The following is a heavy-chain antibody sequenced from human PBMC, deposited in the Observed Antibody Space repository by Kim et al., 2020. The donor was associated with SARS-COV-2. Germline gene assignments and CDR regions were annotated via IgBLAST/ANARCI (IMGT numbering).Heavy chain of an antibody. D-gene: IGHD4-17*01. CDR3: ARDRATVTTRPFDY. J-gene: IGHJ4*02. Sequence: AVSEKSRITINPDTSKNQFSLQLNSVTPEDTAVYYCARDRATVTTRPFDYWGQGTLVTVSS. V-gene: IGHV6-1*01.